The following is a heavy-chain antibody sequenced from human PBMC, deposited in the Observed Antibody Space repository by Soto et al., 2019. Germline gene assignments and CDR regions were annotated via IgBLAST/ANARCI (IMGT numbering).Heavy chain of an antibody. CDR1: GFMFSNRW. V-gene: IGHV3-74*01. CDR3: ARDSSYGMDA. Sequence: EVQLVESGGGLVQPGGSLRLSCAASGFMFSNRWMHWVRQAPGKGLVWVSYINSDGSTTTYADSVKGRFTISRDNAKNTVYLQMNTLRAEDTAVYYCARDSSYGMDAWGQGTTVTVSS. J-gene: IGHJ6*02. CDR2: INSDGSTT.